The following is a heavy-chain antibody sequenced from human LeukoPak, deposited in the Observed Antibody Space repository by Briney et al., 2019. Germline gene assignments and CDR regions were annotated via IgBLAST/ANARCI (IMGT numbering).Heavy chain of an antibody. D-gene: IGHD6-19*01. CDR1: GFTFSSYA. Sequence: GGSLRLSCAASGFTFSSYAMSWARQAPGKGLEWVSAISGSGGSTYYADSVKGRFTISRDNSKNTLYLQMNSLRAEDTAVYYCAKDVAVAGTGNDYWGQGTLVTVSS. J-gene: IGHJ4*02. CDR3: AKDVAVAGTGNDY. V-gene: IGHV3-23*01. CDR2: ISGSGGST.